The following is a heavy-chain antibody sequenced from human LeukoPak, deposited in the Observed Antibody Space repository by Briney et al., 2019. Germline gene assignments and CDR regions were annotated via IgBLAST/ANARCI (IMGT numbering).Heavy chain of an antibody. CDR2: ISGSGGNT. Sequence: GGSLRLSCAASRCTFSAYSMSWVRQAPGKGLEWVSAISGSGGNTYYADSVKGRFTISRDNSKNTLYLQMNSPRAEDTAAYYCARGGILYGMDVWGQGATVTVAS. CDR1: RCTFSAYS. V-gene: IGHV3-23*01. D-gene: IGHD6-13*01. J-gene: IGHJ6*02. CDR3: ARGGILYGMDV.